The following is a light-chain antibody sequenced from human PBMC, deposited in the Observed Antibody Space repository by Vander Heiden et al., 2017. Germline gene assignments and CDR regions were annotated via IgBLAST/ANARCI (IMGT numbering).Light chain of an antibody. CDR3: SSYTSSSTYV. J-gene: IGLJ1*01. V-gene: IGLV2-14*03. CDR2: DVS. CDR1: SSDVGGYNY. Sequence: QSALTQPASVSGSPGQSITIPCTGTSSDVGGYNYVSWYQQHPGKVPKLLIYDVSNRPSGVSNRFSGSKSGNTASLTISGLQAEDEADYYCSSYTSSSTYVFGTGTKVTVL.